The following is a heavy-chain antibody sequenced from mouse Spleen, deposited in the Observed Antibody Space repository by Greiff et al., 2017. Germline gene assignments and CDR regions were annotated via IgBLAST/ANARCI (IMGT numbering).Heavy chain of an antibody. J-gene: IGHJ4*01. CDR2: IDPSDSYT. CDR3: ARRRDYAMDY. CDR1: GYTFTSYW. Sequence: QVQLKQPGAELVMPGASVKLSCKASGYTFTSYWMHWVKQRPGQGLEWIGEIDPSDSYTNYNQKFKGKATLTVDKSSSTAYMQLSSLTSEDSAVYYCARRRDYAMDYWGQGTSVTVSS. V-gene: IGHV1-69*01.